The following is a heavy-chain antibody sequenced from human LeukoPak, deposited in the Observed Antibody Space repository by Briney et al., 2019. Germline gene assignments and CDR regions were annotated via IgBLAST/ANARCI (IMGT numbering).Heavy chain of an antibody. CDR1: GGSFSGYY. D-gene: IGHD3-16*02. J-gene: IGHJ4*02. CDR3: AGYDYVWGSYRYTFDY. Sequence: SETLSLTCAVYGGSFSGYYWSWTRQPPGKGLEWIGEINHSGSTNYNPSLKSRVTISVDTSKNQFSLKLSSVTAADTAVYYCAGYDYVWGSYRYTFDYWGQGTLVTVSS. V-gene: IGHV4-34*01. CDR2: INHSGST.